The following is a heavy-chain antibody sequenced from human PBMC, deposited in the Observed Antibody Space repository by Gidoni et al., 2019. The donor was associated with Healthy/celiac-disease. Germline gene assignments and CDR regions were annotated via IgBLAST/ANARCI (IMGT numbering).Heavy chain of an antibody. CDR2: IYYSGST. V-gene: IGHV4-59*08. J-gene: IGHJ4*02. CDR3: ARGDYYDSSGYYFPFDY. D-gene: IGHD3-22*01. CDR1: GGSIRSYY. Sequence: QVQLQESGPGLVKPSETLSLTCTVSGGSIRSYYWSWIRQPPGKGLEWIGYIYYSGSTNYNPSLKSRVTISVDTSKNQFSLKLSSVTAADTAVYYCARGDYYDSSGYYFPFDYWGQGTLVTVSS.